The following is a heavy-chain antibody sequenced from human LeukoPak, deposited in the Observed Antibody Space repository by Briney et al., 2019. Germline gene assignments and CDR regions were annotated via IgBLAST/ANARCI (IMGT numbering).Heavy chain of an antibody. J-gene: IGHJ4*02. V-gene: IGHV1-2*02. CDR1: GYTFTDYY. D-gene: IGHD6-19*01. CDR3: ARVRVYSSGWNFDY. CDR2: INSNSGST. Sequence: ASVKVSCKASGYTFTDYYVHWVRQAPGQGLEWMGWINSNSGSTSYAQNFQGRVTMTRDTSISTLYVELSSLRSDDTAVHYCARVRVYSSGWNFDYWGQGTLVTVSS.